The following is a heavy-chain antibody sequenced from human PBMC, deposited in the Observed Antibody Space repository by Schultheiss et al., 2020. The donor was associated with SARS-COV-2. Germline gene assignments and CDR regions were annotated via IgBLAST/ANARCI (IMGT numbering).Heavy chain of an antibody. CDR3: ARNAARLITRAQFDY. V-gene: IGHV3-23*01. J-gene: IGHJ4*02. D-gene: IGHD6-6*01. Sequence: GGSLRLSCAASGFTFSSYAMHWVRQAPGKGLEWVSAISGSGGSTYYADSVKGRFTVSRDTSKNTLYLQMNSLRAEDTAVYYCARNAARLITRAQFDYWGQGTLVTVSS. CDR1: GFTFSSYA. CDR2: ISGSGGST.